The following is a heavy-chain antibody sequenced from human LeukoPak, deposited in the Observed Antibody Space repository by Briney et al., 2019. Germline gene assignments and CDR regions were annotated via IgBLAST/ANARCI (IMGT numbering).Heavy chain of an antibody. V-gene: IGHV3-23*01. D-gene: IGHD2-8*02. CDR3: AKYSSLLVGPNDY. J-gene: IGHJ4*02. CDR2: ISGSGGST. CDR1: GFTFSSYA. Sequence: SGGSLRLSCAASGFTFSSYAMSWVRQAPGKGLEWVSAISGSGGSTYYADSVKGRFTISRDNSKNTLYLQMNSLRAEDTAVYYCAKYSSLLVGPNDYWGQGTLVTVSS.